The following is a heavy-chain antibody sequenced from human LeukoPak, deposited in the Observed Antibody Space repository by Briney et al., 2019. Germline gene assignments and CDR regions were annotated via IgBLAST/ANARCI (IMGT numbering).Heavy chain of an antibody. CDR1: GYTFTSYY. D-gene: IGHD3-3*02. CDR3: ARVPRVLGGGDY. Sequence: ASVKVSCKASGYTFTSYYMHWVRQAPGQGLEWMGWISVYNGNTNYAQKLQGRVTMTTDTSTSTAYMELRSLRSDDTAVYYCARVPRVLGGGDYWGQGTLVTVSS. J-gene: IGHJ4*02. CDR2: ISVYNGNT. V-gene: IGHV1-18*04.